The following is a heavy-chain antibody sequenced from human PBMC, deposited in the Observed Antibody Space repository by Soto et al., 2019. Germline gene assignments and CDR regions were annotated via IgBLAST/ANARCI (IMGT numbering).Heavy chain of an antibody. CDR2: IKQDGSEK. CDR3: ARDRYLNRFSYYGMDV. Sequence: GGSLRLSCAASGFTFSSYWMSWVRQAPGKGLEWVANIKQDGSEKYYVDSVKGRFTISRDNAKNSLYLQMNSLRAEDTAVYYCARDRYLNRFSYYGMDVWGQGTTVTVSS. CDR1: GFTFSSYW. J-gene: IGHJ6*02. D-gene: IGHD3-3*01. V-gene: IGHV3-7*05.